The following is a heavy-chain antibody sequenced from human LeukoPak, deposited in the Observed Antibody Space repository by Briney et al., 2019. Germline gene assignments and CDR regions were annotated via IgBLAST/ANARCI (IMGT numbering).Heavy chain of an antibody. J-gene: IGHJ4*02. CDR1: GGSISSSNW. CDR2: IYHSGST. Sequence: SGTLSLTCAVSGGSISSSNWWSWIRQPPGKGLEWIGEIYHSGSTNYNPSLKSRVTISADKSKNQFSLKLSSVTAADTAVYYCARDDALSHYYGSGSYHYWGQGTLVTVSS. D-gene: IGHD3-10*01. CDR3: ARDDALSHYYGSGSYHY. V-gene: IGHV4-4*02.